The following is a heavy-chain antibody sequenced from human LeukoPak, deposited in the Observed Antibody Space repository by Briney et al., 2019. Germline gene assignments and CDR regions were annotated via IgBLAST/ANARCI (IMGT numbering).Heavy chain of an antibody. J-gene: IGHJ4*02. D-gene: IGHD4-23*01. V-gene: IGHV3-23*01. CDR1: GFTFSTYA. Sequence: GGSLRLSCAASGFTFSTYAMSWVRQAPGKGLEWVSGISGSGGSTYYADSVKGRFTISRDNSKNTLYMQMNSLRAEDTAVYYCAKLVTHFDYWGQGTLVTVSS. CDR3: AKLVTHFDY. CDR2: ISGSGGST.